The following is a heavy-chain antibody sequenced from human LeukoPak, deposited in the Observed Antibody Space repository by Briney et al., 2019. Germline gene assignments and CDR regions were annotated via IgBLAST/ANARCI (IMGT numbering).Heavy chain of an antibody. CDR3: ARARRGVEMATIFDF. D-gene: IGHD5-24*01. CDR1: GYTFTSYG. V-gene: IGHV1-18*01. J-gene: IGHJ4*02. Sequence: ASVKVSCKTSGYTFTSYGISWVRQAPGQGLEWMGWISAYNGNTKYAQKLQGRVTMTTDTSTSTAYMGLRSLRSDDTAVYYCARARRGVEMATIFDFWGQGTLVTVSS. CDR2: ISAYNGNT.